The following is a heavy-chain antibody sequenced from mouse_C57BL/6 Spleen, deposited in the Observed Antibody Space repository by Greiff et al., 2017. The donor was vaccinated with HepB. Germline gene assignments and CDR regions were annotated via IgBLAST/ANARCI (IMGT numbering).Heavy chain of an antibody. CDR2: IYPRSGNT. D-gene: IGHD2-1*01. Sequence: VQLVESGAELARPGASVKLSCKASGYTFTSYGISWVKQRTGQGLEWIGEIYPRSGNTYYNEKFKGKATLTADKSSSTAYMELRSLTSEDSAVYFCARGVYYGNSFDYWGQGTTLTVSS. CDR3: ARGVYYGNSFDY. J-gene: IGHJ2*01. CDR1: GYTFTSYG. V-gene: IGHV1-81*01.